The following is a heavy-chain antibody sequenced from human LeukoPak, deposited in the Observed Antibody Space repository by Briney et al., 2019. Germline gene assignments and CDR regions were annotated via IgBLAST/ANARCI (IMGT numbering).Heavy chain of an antibody. D-gene: IGHD6-13*01. CDR3: ARAPAGSSSWYGPKAFDY. Sequence: GGSLRLSCAASGFTFSSYSMNWVRQAPGKGLEWVSSISSSSSYIYYADSVKGRFTISRDNAKNSLYLQMNSLRAENTAVYYCARAPAGSSSWYGPKAFDYWGQGTLVTVSS. CDR2: ISSSSSYI. J-gene: IGHJ4*02. CDR1: GFTFSSYS. V-gene: IGHV3-21*01.